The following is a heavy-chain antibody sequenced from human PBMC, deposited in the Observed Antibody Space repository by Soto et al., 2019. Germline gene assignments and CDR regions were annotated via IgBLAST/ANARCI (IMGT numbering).Heavy chain of an antibody. CDR1: GLTFTNAR. V-gene: IGHV3-15*02. J-gene: IGHJ4*02. D-gene: IGHD2-15*01. Sequence: EVQLVESGGALVKPGGSLRLSCAASGLTFTNARMSCVRQAPGKGLEWVGLIKRKTSGGTSDYAAPEKETFTISRADSRNTLYLQMNSLKTDDTAVYYCANDIPSSGGSCYAYWGQGALVTVSS. CDR2: IKRKTSGGTS. CDR3: ANDIPSSGGSCYAY.